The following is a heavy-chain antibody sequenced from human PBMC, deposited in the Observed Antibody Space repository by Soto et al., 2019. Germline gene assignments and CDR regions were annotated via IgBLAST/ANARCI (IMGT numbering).Heavy chain of an antibody. J-gene: IGHJ4*02. CDR3: ARGTGVDGSHHFDY. CDR1: GGSISSGDYY. CDR2: IYYGGSA. V-gene: IGHV4-30-4*01. Sequence: SETLSLTCTVSGGSISSGDYYWSWIRQPPGKGLEWIGYIYYGGSAYYNASLKSRVTISIDTSRNQFSLRLTSVTAADTAVFYCARGTGVDGSHHFDYWGQGTLVTVSS. D-gene: IGHD1-26*01.